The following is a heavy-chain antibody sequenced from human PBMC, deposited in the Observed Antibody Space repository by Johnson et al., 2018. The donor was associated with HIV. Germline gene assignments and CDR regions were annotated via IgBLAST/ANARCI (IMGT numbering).Heavy chain of an antibody. V-gene: IGHV3-23*04. J-gene: IGHJ3*02. Sequence: EVQLVESGGGLVQPGGSLRLSCAASGFTFSSYAMSWVRQAPGKGLEWVSAISGSGGSTYYADSVKGRFTISRDNSKNTLYLQMNSLRAEDTAVYYCARVVVVVATVRVGAFDIWGQGTMVTVSS. CDR3: ARVVVVVATVRVGAFDI. CDR2: ISGSGGST. D-gene: IGHD2-15*01. CDR1: GFTFSSYA.